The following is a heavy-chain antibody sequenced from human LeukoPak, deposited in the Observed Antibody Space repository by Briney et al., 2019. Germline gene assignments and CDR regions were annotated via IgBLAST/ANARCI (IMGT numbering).Heavy chain of an antibody. Sequence: GASVKVSCKVSGYTLTELSMHWVRQAPGKGLEWMGGFDPEDGETIYAQEFQGRVTMTEDTSTDTAYMELSSLRSEDTAVYYCARDRPGRYCSTISCYSASPFDPWGQGTLVTVSS. CDR1: GYTLTELS. V-gene: IGHV1-24*01. CDR2: FDPEDGET. D-gene: IGHD2-2*02. J-gene: IGHJ5*02. CDR3: ARDRPGRYCSTISCYSASPFDP.